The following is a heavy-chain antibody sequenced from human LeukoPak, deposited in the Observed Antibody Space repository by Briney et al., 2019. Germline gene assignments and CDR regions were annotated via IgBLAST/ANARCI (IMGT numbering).Heavy chain of an antibody. CDR3: ARGRRTYCGGDCYSYYFDY. V-gene: IGHV3-74*01. J-gene: IGHJ4*02. CDR1: GFTFSSYW. CDR2: INSDGSST. D-gene: IGHD2-21*02. Sequence: GGSLRLSCAASGFTFSSYWMHWVRQAPGKGLVWVSRINSDGSSTSYADSVKGRFTISRDNAKNTPYLQMNSLRAEDTAVYYCARGRRTYCGGDCYSYYFDYWGQGTLVTVSS.